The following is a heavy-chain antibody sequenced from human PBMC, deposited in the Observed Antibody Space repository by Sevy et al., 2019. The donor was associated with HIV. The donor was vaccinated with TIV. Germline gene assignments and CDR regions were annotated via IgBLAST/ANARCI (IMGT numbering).Heavy chain of an antibody. D-gene: IGHD3-22*01. CDR1: GFTFSSYA. V-gene: IGHV3-30-3*01. CDR2: TSYDGSNK. J-gene: IGHJ4*02. Sequence: GGSLRLSCAASGFTFSSYAMHWVRQAPGKGLEWVAVTSYDGSNKYYADSVKGRFTISRDNSKNTLYLQMNSLRAEDTAVHYCARDYDDSSGYHFDYWGQGTLVTVSS. CDR3: ARDYDDSSGYHFDY.